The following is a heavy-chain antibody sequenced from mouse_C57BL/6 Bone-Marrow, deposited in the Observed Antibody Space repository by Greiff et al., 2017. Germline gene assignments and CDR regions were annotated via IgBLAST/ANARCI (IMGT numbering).Heavy chain of an antibody. D-gene: IGHD3-2*02. V-gene: IGHV3-6*01. CDR2: ISYDGSN. J-gene: IGHJ3*01. Sequence: DVKLQESGPGLVKPSQSLSLTCSVTGYSITSGYYWNWIRQFPGNKLEWMGYISYDGSNNYNPSLKNRISITRDTSKNQFFLKLNSVTTEDTATYYCAPTAQASFAYWGQGTLVTVSA. CDR1: GYSITSGYY. CDR3: APTAQASFAY.